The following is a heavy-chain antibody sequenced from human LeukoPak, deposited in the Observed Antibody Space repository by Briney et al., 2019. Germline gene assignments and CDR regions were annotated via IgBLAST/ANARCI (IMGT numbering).Heavy chain of an antibody. CDR3: ATAGTSFDS. CDR1: GGTFSSYA. D-gene: IGHD6-13*01. J-gene: IGHJ4*02. Sequence: EASVKVSCKASGGTFSSYAISWVRQAPGQGLEWMGWINPNSGERKYAQKFQGRVTLSRDTSISTAHMKLSSLRSEDTAVYYCATAGTSFDSWGQGTLVTVSS. V-gene: IGHV1-2*02. CDR2: INPNSGER.